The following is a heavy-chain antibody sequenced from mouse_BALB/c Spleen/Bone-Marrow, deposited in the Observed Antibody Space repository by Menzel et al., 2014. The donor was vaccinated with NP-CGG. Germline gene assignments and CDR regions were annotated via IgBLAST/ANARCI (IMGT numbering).Heavy chain of an antibody. D-gene: IGHD2-4*01. V-gene: IGHV14-3*02. CDR1: GFNIKDTY. CDR3: ASLDDYIY. Sequence: VQLQQSGAELVKPGASVKLSCTASGFNIKDTYMHWVKQRPEQGLEWIGRIDPANGNTKYDPKFQGKATITADTSSNTAYLQLSSLTSEDTAVYYCASLDDYIYWGQGPLVTVSA. J-gene: IGHJ3*01. CDR2: IDPANGNT.